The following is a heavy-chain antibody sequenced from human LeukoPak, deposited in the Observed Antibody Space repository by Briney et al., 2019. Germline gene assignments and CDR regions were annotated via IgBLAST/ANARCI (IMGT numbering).Heavy chain of an antibody. V-gene: IGHV3-23*01. D-gene: IGHD2-21*01. J-gene: IGHJ4*02. Sequence: GGSLRLSCSTSGFTFNDYAMSWVRQAPGKGLEWVSSISTSGGGLFYADSVMGRFTISRDNSRNTLYLQMDNLGAEDTAVYYCATQFRAYYFDYWGPGTLVTVSS. CDR2: ISTSGGGL. CDR3: ATQFRAYYFDY. CDR1: GFTFNDYA.